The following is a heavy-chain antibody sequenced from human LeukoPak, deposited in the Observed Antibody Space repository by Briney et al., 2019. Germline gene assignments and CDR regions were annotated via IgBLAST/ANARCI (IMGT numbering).Heavy chain of an antibody. D-gene: IGHD3-10*01. CDR1: GFIVSTNY. J-gene: IGHJ4*02. V-gene: IGHV3-53*01. Sequence: GGSLRLSRAASGFIVSTNYMSWVRQAPGKGLEWVSVIFSGGSTYYADSVKGRFTISRGKSNNTLYLQMNSLRAEDTAVYYCARGPGKASFDYWGQGTLVTVSS. CDR2: IFSGGST. CDR3: ARGPGKASFDY.